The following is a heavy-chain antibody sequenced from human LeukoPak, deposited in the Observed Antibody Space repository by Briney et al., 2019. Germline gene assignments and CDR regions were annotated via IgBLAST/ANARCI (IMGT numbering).Heavy chain of an antibody. V-gene: IGHV3-48*04. CDR3: AKVRRSGYFYDAFDT. CDR2: ISSSGSTI. D-gene: IGHD3-3*01. CDR1: GFTFSSYS. J-gene: IGHJ3*02. Sequence: GGSLRLSCAASGFTFSSYSMNWVRQAPGKGLEWVSYISSSGSTIYYADSVKGRFTISRDNAKNSLYLQMNSLRAEDTAVYYCAKVRRSGYFYDAFDTWGQGTMVTVSS.